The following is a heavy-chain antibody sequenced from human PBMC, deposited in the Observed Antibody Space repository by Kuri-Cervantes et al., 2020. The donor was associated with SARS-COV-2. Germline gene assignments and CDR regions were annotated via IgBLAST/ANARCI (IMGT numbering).Heavy chain of an antibody. D-gene: IGHD4-11*01. Sequence: GGSLRLSCAASGFTFSSYAMSWVRQAPGKGLEWFAAISGSGGSTYYADSVKGRFTIASDNAKNTLYLQMNSLRAEDTAVYYCAREGHDYSNYGKWFDPWGQGNLVTVSS. CDR1: GFTFSSYA. CDR3: AREGHDYSNYGKWFDP. CDR2: ISGSGGST. V-gene: IGHV3-23*01. J-gene: IGHJ5*02.